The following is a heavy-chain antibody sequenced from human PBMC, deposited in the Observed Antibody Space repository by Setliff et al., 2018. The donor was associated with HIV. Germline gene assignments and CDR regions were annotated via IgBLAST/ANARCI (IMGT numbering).Heavy chain of an antibody. CDR1: GFTVSDTH. D-gene: IGHD3-10*01. J-gene: IGHJ6*04. Sequence: GGSLRLSCAASGFTVSDTHMTWVRQAPGKGLEWVSSISSSSYYIYYADSVKGRFAISRDNAKNSLYLQMNSLRAEDTAVYYCARVDWFTGLDVWGKGTTVTVSS. CDR3: ARVDWFTGLDV. V-gene: IGHV3-21*01. CDR2: ISSSSYYI.